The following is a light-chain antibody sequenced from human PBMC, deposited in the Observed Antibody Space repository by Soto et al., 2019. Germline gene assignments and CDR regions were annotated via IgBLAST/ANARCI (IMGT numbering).Light chain of an antibody. V-gene: IGKV3-15*01. CDR2: GAS. CDR1: QSVRSN. CDR3: HQYNYWPPGT. Sequence: DIVMTQSPVTLSVSPGERATLSCRASQSVRSNLAWYQQKPGQAPRLLIYGASTRATGVPARFSGSGSGIEFTLTISSLQSEDFAVYYCHQYNYWPPGTFGQGTKVDIK. J-gene: IGKJ1*01.